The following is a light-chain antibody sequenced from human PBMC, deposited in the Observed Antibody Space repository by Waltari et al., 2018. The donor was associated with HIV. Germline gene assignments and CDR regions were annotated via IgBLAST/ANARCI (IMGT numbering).Light chain of an antibody. J-gene: IGLJ1*01. CDR3: QSYDSSLSGYV. CDR2: VNS. Sequence: QSVLTQPPSVSGAPGQRVTISCTGSRSNIGAGHDVHWYQQLPGTAPKLLIYVNSNRPSGVPDRFSGSKSGTSASLAITGLQAEDEADYYCQSYDSSLSGYVFGTGTKVTVL. CDR1: RSNIGAGHD. V-gene: IGLV1-40*01.